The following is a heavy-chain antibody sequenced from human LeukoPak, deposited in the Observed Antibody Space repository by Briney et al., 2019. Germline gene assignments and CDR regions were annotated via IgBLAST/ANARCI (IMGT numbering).Heavy chain of an antibody. J-gene: IGHJ5*02. CDR2: TYYRSKWYN. CDR1: GDSVSSNSAA. Sequence: SQTLSLTCAISGDSVSSNSAAWNWIRQSPSRGLEWLGRTYYRSKWYNDYAVSVKSRITINPDTSKNQFSLRLNSVTPEDTAVYYCARDLNSAGSWYNWFDPWGQGTLVSVSS. CDR3: ARDLNSAGSWYNWFDP. V-gene: IGHV6-1*01. D-gene: IGHD6-13*01.